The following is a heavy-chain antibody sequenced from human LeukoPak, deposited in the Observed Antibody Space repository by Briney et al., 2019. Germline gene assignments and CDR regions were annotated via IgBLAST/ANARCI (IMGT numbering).Heavy chain of an antibody. J-gene: IGHJ4*02. D-gene: IGHD5-18*01. Sequence: SDTLSLTCTVSGGSISSYSWSWIRQPPGKGLVWIGYINYSGSTNYNPSLKSRVTISVDTSKKQVSLRLSSVTAADTAVYYCAGSGYSYGYNFDYRGQGTLVTVSS. V-gene: IGHV4-59*07. CDR1: GGSISSYS. CDR3: AGSGYSYGYNFDY. CDR2: INYSGST.